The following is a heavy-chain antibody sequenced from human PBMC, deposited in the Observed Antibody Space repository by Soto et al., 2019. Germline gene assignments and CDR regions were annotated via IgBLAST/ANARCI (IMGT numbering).Heavy chain of an antibody. V-gene: IGHV1-69*13. CDR3: ARDPEEQLYFPANYGMDV. CDR1: GGTFSSYA. J-gene: IGHJ6*02. D-gene: IGHD5-18*01. Sequence: ASVKVSCKASGGTFSSYAISWVRQAPGQGLEWMGGIIPIFGTANYAQKFQGRLTITADESTSTAYMELSSLRSEDTAVYYCARDPEEQLYFPANYGMDVWGQGTTVTVSS. CDR2: IIPIFGTA.